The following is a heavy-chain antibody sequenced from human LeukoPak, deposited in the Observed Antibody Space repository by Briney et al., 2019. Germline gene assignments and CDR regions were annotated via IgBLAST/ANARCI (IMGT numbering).Heavy chain of an antibody. Sequence: GGSLRLSCAASGFTFSSYAMSWVRQAPGKGLEWVSAISGSGGSTYYADSVKGRFTISRDNSKNTQSLQMNSLRSEDTAVYYCAAVQVGANYYFDYWGQGTLVTVSS. CDR2: ISGSGGST. J-gene: IGHJ4*02. CDR3: AAVQVGANYYFDY. CDR1: GFTFSSYA. D-gene: IGHD1-26*01. V-gene: IGHV3-23*01.